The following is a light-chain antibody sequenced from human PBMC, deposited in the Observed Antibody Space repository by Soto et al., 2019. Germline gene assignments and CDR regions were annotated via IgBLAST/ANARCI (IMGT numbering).Light chain of an antibody. CDR3: TSFTTTFIVL. J-gene: IGLJ2*01. CDR2: EVS. CDR1: SSDIGKYNY. Sequence: QSVLTQPASVSGSLGQSITISCTGTSSDIGKYNYVSWYQQHPGKAPKLMIYEVSNRPSGVSNRFSGAKSGNTASLTISGLQSEDEADYYCTSFTTTFIVLFGGGTKVTVL. V-gene: IGLV2-14*01.